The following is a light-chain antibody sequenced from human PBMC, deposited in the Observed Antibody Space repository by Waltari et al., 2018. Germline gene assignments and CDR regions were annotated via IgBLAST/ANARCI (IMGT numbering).Light chain of an antibody. V-gene: IGLV1-44*01. CDR1: SSNIGSNT. J-gene: IGLJ2*01. Sequence: QSVLTQPPSASGTPGQRVTISCSGSSSNIGSNTVNWYQQLPGTAPKLLIYSNNRRPAGVPDRVSGSKSGTSASRASSGLQSEDEADYYCAAWDDSLDGHVVFGGGAKLTVL. CDR3: AAWDDSLDGHVV. CDR2: SNN.